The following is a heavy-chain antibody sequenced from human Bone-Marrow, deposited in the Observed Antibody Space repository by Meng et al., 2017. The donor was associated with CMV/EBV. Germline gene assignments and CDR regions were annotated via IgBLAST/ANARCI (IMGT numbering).Heavy chain of an antibody. Sequence: SEALSLTCTVSGGSISSSSYYWGWIRQPPGKGLEWIGSIYYSGSTYYNPSLKSRVTISVDTSKNQFSLRLSSVIAADTAVYYCARGGRYSYSWYGFYGFWGPGTLVTVSS. CDR2: IYYSGST. V-gene: IGHV4-39*07. CDR3: ARGGRYSYSWYGFYGF. J-gene: IGHJ4*02. D-gene: IGHD6-13*01. CDR1: GGSISSSSYY.